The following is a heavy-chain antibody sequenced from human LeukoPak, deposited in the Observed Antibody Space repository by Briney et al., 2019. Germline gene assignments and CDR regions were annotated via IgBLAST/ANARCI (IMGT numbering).Heavy chain of an antibody. CDR1: GGSFSGYY. CDR3: ARHMGLGYSYGYPYFDY. CDR2: IYYSGST. V-gene: IGHV4-59*08. J-gene: IGHJ4*02. D-gene: IGHD5-18*01. Sequence: SETLSLTCAVYGGSFSGYYWSWIRQPPGKGLEWIGYIYYSGSTNYNPSLKSRVTISVDTSKNQFSLKLSSVTAADTAVYYCARHMGLGYSYGYPYFDYWGQGTLVTVSS.